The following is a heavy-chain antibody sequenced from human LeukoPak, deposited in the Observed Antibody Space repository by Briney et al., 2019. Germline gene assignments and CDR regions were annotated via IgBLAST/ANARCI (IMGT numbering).Heavy chain of an antibody. J-gene: IGHJ4*02. CDR1: GGSISTYY. V-gene: IGHV4-59*08. CDR2: IYYSGST. CDR3: ARNFPDYYGSGSYYPYYFDY. Sequence: PSETLSLTCTVSGGSISTYYWSWLRQPPGKGLEWIGYIYYSGSTNYNPSLKSRVTISVDTSKNQFSLKLSSVTAADTAVYYCARNFPDYYGSGSYYPYYFDYWGQGTLVTVSS. D-gene: IGHD3-10*01.